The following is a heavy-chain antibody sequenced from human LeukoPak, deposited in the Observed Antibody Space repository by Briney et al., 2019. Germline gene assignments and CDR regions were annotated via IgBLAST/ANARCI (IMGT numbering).Heavy chain of an antibody. J-gene: IGHJ4*02. CDR3: AKHSDSSGYYYVHFDY. CDR1: GFTFSHYT. CDR2: ISSSSSTI. V-gene: IGHV3-48*01. Sequence: GGSLRLSCAASGFTFSHYTMNWVRQAPGKGLEWVSYISSSSSTIYYADSVKGRFTISRDNAKNSLYLQMNSLRAEDTAVYYCAKHSDSSGYYYVHFDYWGQGTLVTVSS. D-gene: IGHD3-22*01.